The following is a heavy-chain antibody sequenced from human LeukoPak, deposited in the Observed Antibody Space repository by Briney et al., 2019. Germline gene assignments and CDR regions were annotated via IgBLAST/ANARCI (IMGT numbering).Heavy chain of an antibody. CDR2: IYYSGST. J-gene: IGHJ6*03. CDR3: AREHMVRGRSPPYYYYYMDV. D-gene: IGHD3-10*01. V-gene: IGHV4-39*07. CDR1: GGSISSSSYY. Sequence: PSETLSLTCTVSGGSISSSSYYWGWIRQPPGKGLEWIGSIYYSGSTYYNPSLKSRVTISVDTSKNQFSLKLSSVTAADTAVYYCAREHMVRGRSPPYYYYYMDVWGKGTTVTISS.